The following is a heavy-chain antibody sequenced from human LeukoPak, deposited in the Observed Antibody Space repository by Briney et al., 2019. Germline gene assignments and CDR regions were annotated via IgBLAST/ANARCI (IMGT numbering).Heavy chain of an antibody. V-gene: IGHV3-21*01. CDR3: ARTLRDYYGSGSDY. D-gene: IGHD3-10*01. CDR1: GFTFSSYS. CDR2: ISSSSSYI. J-gene: IGHJ4*02. Sequence: KPGGSLRLSCAASGFTFSSYSMNWVRQAPGKGLEWVSSISSSSSYIYYADSVKGRFTISRDNAKNSLYLQMNSLRAEDTAVYYCARTLRDYYGSGSDYWGQGTLVTVSS.